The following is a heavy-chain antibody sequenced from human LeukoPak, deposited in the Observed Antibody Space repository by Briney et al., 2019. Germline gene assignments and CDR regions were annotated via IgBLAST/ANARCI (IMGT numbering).Heavy chain of an antibody. D-gene: IGHD6-25*01. V-gene: IGHV3-30*02. J-gene: IGHJ4*02. CDR2: IRYDGSNK. Sequence: GGSLRLSCAASGFTFSSYGMHWVRQAPGKGLEWVALIRYDGSNKYYADSVKGRFTISRDNSKNTLYLQMNSLRAEDTAVYYCAKDMAATLDYWGQGTLVTVSS. CDR3: AKDMAATLDY. CDR1: GFTFSSYG.